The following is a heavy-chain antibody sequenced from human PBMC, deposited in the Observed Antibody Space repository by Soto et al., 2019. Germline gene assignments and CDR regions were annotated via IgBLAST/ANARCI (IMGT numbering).Heavy chain of an antibody. CDR3: AKDRGSGYGMDV. J-gene: IGHJ6*02. Sequence: PGGSLRLSCAASGFTFSSYGMHWVRQAPGKGLEWVAVISYDGSNKYYADSVKGRFTISRDNSKNTLYLQMNSLRAEDTAVYYCAKDRGSGYGMDVWGQGTTVTVSS. CDR2: ISYDGSNK. CDR1: GFTFSSYG. D-gene: IGHD2-15*01. V-gene: IGHV3-30*18.